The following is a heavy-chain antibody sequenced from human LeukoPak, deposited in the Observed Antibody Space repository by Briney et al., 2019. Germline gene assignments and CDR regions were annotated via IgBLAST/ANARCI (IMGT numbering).Heavy chain of an antibody. CDR3: ARDLPGAAVEGTTRGMDV. V-gene: IGHV1-18*01. D-gene: IGHD6-19*01. J-gene: IGHJ6*02. CDR2: ISAYNGNT. Sequence: ASVKVSCKASGYIFTSRGITWVRQAPGQGLEWMGWISAYNGNTNYAQNVQGRVTVTRDTSTSTAYMELRSLRSDDTAVYFCARDLPGAAVEGTTRGMDVWGQGTTVTVS. CDR1: GYIFTSRG.